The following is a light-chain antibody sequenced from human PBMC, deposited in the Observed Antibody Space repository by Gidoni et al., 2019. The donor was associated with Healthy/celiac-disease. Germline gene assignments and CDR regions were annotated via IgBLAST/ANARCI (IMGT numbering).Light chain of an antibody. J-gene: IGKJ2*01. CDR1: QSVSSSY. CDR2: GAS. V-gene: IGKV3-20*01. CDR3: QQYGSSPYT. Sequence: IVFTQSPSPLSLSPGESASLSCRASQSVSSSYFSWYQQKPGQAPRLLIYGASSRATGIPDRFSGSGSGTDFTLTISRLKPEDFAVYYCQQYGSSPYTFGQGTRLEIK.